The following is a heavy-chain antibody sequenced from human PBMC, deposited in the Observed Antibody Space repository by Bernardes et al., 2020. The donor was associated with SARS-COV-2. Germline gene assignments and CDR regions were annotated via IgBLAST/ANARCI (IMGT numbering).Heavy chain of an antibody. D-gene: IGHD1-26*01. CDR3: TRPRGGANWFDP. J-gene: IGHJ5*02. Sequence: GGSLRLSCEASGFTFSDSAMHWVRQASGKGLEWVGRIRSKGNTYATAYAASVKGRFTISRDDSKNTAYLQMNSLKTEDTAIYYCTRPRGGANWFDPWGQGTLVTVSS. CDR2: IRSKGNTYAT. V-gene: IGHV3-73*01. CDR1: GFTFSDSA.